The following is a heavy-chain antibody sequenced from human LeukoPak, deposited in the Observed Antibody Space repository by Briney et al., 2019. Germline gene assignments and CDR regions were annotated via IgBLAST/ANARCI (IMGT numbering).Heavy chain of an antibody. CDR1: GGTFSSYA. Sequence: ASVKVSCKASGGTFSSYAISWVRQAPGQGLEWMGGIIPIFGTANYVQKFQGRVTITADKSTSTAYMELSSLRSEDTAVYYCARELHYYYDSSGYSCYFDYWGQGTLVTVSS. CDR3: ARELHYYYDSSGYSCYFDY. J-gene: IGHJ4*02. V-gene: IGHV1-69*06. CDR2: IIPIFGTA. D-gene: IGHD3-22*01.